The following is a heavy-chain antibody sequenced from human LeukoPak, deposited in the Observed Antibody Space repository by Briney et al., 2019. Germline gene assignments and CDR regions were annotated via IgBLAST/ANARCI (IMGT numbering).Heavy chain of an antibody. D-gene: IGHD3-16*01. Sequence: ASVKVSCKGSGYTFTSYYIHWVRQAPGQGLEWMGIIDPSGGSTTYAQRFQGRVTVTRDTSTSTVYMELSSLRSEDTAVYYCATLEGYDDYGYYFDYWGQGTLVTVSS. J-gene: IGHJ4*02. CDR3: ATLEGYDDYGYYFDY. CDR2: IDPSGGST. V-gene: IGHV1-46*01. CDR1: GYTFTSYY.